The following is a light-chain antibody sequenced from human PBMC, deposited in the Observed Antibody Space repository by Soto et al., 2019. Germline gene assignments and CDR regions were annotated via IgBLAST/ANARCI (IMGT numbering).Light chain of an antibody. CDR3: QQYNNWVT. V-gene: IGKV3-15*01. Sequence: EIVMTQSPVTPSVSPGERATLSCRASQSGSSNLVWYQQQPGQAPRLLIYGASTRATGIPARFSGSGSGTDFTLTISSLQSEDFALYYCQQYNNWVTFGGGTKVEIK. J-gene: IGKJ4*01. CDR1: QSGSSN. CDR2: GAS.